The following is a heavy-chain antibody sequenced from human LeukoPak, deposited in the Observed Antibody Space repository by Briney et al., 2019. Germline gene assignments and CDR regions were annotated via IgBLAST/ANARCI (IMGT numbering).Heavy chain of an antibody. V-gene: IGHV3-21*01. J-gene: IGHJ5*02. D-gene: IGHD3-3*01. CDR2: ISTSSSYI. CDR1: GFTFSSFS. Sequence: PGGSLRLSCAASGFTFSSFSMNWVRQAPGKGLEWVSSISTSSSYIYYADSMKGRFTISRDNAKNSLYLQMNSLRAEDTAVYYCVSDLCGGDDQWGRGTLVTVSS. CDR3: VSDLCGGDDQ.